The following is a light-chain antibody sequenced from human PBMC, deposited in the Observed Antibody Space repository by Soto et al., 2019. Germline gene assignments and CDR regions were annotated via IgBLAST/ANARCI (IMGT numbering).Light chain of an antibody. Sequence: QSVLTQPPSASGTPGQRVTISCSGRSSNIGSNTVNWYQQLPGTAPNLLIYSINQRPSGVPDRFSGSKSGTSASLAISGLQSEDEADYYCAAWDDSLNGYVFGTGTKVTVL. V-gene: IGLV1-44*01. CDR1: SSNIGSNT. CDR2: SIN. J-gene: IGLJ1*01. CDR3: AAWDDSLNGYV.